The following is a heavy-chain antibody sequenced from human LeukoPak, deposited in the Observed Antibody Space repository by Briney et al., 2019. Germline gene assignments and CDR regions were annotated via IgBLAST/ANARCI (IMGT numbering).Heavy chain of an antibody. CDR3: VSTYYYDSGGSPDY. V-gene: IGHV1-69*06. CDR1: VYTFTSHA. Sequence: SVKVSCKASVYTFTSHAITWVRQAPGEGLEWMGRIIPIFGTANYAQKFQGTVTITADKSTSTTYLELSGLRSEDTAMYYCVSTYYYDSGGSPDYWGQGTLVIVSS. D-gene: IGHD3-22*01. J-gene: IGHJ4*02. CDR2: IIPIFGTA.